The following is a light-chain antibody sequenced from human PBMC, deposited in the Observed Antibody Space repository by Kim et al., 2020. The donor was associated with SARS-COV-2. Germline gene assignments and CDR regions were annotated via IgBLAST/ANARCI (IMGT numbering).Light chain of an antibody. CDR1: SSNIGNNY. J-gene: IGLJ2*01. CDR2: DNN. CDR3: GTWDSSLTVV. V-gene: IGLV1-51*01. Sequence: PGQKVTISRSGSSSNIGNNYVSWYQQLPGTAPKLLIYDNNKRPSGIPDRFSGSKSGTSATLGITGLQTGDEADYYCGTWDSSLTVVFGGGTQLTVL.